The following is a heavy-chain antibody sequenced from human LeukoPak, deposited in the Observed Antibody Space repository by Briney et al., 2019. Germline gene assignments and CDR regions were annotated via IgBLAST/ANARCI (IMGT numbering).Heavy chain of an antibody. CDR3: AKSREYYDSSGYSFDS. Sequence: AGGSLRLSCAASGFTFSSYAMNWVRQAPGKGLEWVSAISGSGGSTYYADSVKGRFTISRDKSKNTLYLQMNSLRAKDTAVYYCAKSREYYDSSGYSFDSWGQGTLVTVSS. CDR2: ISGSGGST. V-gene: IGHV3-23*01. CDR1: GFTFSSYA. D-gene: IGHD3-22*01. J-gene: IGHJ4*02.